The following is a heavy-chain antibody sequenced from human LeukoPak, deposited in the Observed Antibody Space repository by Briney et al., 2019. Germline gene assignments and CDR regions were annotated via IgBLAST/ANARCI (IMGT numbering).Heavy chain of an antibody. V-gene: IGHV4-38-2*02. CDR3: AREGYDILTGYFRD. CDR2: IYHSGGT. J-gene: IGHJ4*02. D-gene: IGHD3-9*01. CDR1: GDSISGYY. Sequence: TSETLSLTCTVSGDSISGYYWSWIRQPPGKGLEWIGSIYHSGGTYYNPSLKSRVTISVDTFKNLFSLKLSSVTAADTAVYYCAREGYDILTGYFRDWGQGTLVTVSS.